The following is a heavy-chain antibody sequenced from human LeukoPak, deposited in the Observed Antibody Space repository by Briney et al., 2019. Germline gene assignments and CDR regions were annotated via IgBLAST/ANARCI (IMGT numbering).Heavy chain of an antibody. Sequence: ASVKVSCKASGYTFTGYYMHWVRQAPGQGLEWMGWINPNSGGTNYAQKFRGRVTMTRDTSISTAYMELSRLRSDDTAVYYCARDREDIAVVPAAPSGAFDIWGQGTMVTVSS. CDR3: ARDREDIAVVPAAPSGAFDI. J-gene: IGHJ3*02. CDR1: GYTFTGYY. D-gene: IGHD2-2*01. CDR2: INPNSGGT. V-gene: IGHV1-2*02.